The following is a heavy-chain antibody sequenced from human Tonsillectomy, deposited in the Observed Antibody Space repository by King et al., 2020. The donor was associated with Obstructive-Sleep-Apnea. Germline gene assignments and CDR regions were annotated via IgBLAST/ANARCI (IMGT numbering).Heavy chain of an antibody. D-gene: IGHD3-22*01. CDR1: GGSISSYY. CDR3: ARVGDSSGYYSINWYFDL. Sequence: QLQESGPGLVKPSETLSLTCTVSGGSISSYYWSWIRQPPGKGLEWIGYIYYSGSTNYNPSLKSRVTISVDTSKNKFSLKLSAVTAADTAVYYCARVGDSSGYYSINWYFDLWGRGTLVTVSS. V-gene: IGHV4-59*01. CDR2: IYYSGST. J-gene: IGHJ2*01.